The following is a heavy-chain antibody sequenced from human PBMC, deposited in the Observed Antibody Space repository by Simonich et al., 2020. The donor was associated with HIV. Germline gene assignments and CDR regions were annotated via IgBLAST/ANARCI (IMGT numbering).Heavy chain of an antibody. Sequence: QVQLQQWGAGLLKPSETLSLTCAVYGGSFSGYYWSWIRQPPGKGLEWIGYIYYSGSTNYNPSRKSRVTISVDTSKNQFSLKLSSVTAADTAVYYCARRGHYYDSFDLWGRGTLVTVSS. CDR2: IYYSGST. CDR1: GGSFSGYY. D-gene: IGHD3-22*01. J-gene: IGHJ2*01. V-gene: IGHV4-34*11. CDR3: ARRGHYYDSFDL.